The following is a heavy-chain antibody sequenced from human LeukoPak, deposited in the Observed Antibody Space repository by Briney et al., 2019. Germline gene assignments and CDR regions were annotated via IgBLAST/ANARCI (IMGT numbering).Heavy chain of an antibody. CDR3: ATDRGYSGYDFDY. CDR2: INPNSGGT. CDR1: GYTFTGYY. Sequence: ASVKVFCKTSGYTFTGYYMHWVRQAPGQGLEWMGWINPNSGGTNYAQKFQGRVTMTRDTSISTAYMELSRLRSDDRAVYYCATDRGYSGYDFDYWGQGTLVTVSS. J-gene: IGHJ4*02. D-gene: IGHD5-12*01. V-gene: IGHV1-2*02.